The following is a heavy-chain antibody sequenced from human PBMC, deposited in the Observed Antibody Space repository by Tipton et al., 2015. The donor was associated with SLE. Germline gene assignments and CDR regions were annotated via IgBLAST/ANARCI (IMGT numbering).Heavy chain of an antibody. CDR1: GGSFSGYY. CDR2: INHSGST. V-gene: IGHV4-34*01. J-gene: IGHJ5*02. CDR3: ARTRIAAAGP. Sequence: TLSLTCAVYGGSFSGYYWSWIRQPPGKGLEWIGEINHSGSTNYNPSVKSRVTISVDTSKNQFSLKLSSVTAADTAVYYCARTRIAAAGPWGQGTLVTVSS. D-gene: IGHD6-13*01.